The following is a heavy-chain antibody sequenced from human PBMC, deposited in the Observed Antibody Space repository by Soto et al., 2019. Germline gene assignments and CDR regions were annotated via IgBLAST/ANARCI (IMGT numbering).Heavy chain of an antibody. CDR3: AGGRYCLTGKCFPNWCDS. CDR1: GDSISTVDYF. Sequence: PSETLSLTCSVSGDSISTVDYFWAWIRQPPGQALEYIGYIYKSATTYYNPSFESRVAISLDTSKSQFSLNVTSVTAADTAVYLRAGGRYCLTGKCFPNWCDSWGQGTLVTVAS. CDR2: IYKSATT. D-gene: IGHD2-15*01. V-gene: IGHV4-30-4*08. J-gene: IGHJ5*01.